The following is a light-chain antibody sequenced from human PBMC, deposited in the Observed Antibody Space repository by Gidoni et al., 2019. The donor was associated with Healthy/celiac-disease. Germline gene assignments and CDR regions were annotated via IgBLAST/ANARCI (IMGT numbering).Light chain of an antibody. CDR3: EQYYSTPWT. CDR1: QSDLYSSNNKNY. CDR2: WAS. Sequence: DIVMTQSPDSLAESRGERATINCKSSQSDLYSSNNKNYLAWYQQKPGQPPKLLIYWASTRESGVPGRFSGSGSGRDFTLTISSLQAEDVAVYYCEQYYSTPWTFGQGTKVEIK. J-gene: IGKJ1*01. V-gene: IGKV4-1*01.